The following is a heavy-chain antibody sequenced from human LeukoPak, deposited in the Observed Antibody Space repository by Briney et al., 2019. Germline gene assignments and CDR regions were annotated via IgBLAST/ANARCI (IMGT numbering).Heavy chain of an antibody. CDR3: ARVSGSSGSYYRDPKNWFDP. CDR1: GGSISSGGYY. V-gene: IGHV4-30-4*08. CDR2: IYYSGST. J-gene: IGHJ5*02. D-gene: IGHD3-10*01. Sequence: SETLSLTCTVSGGSISSGGYYWSRIRQHPGKGLEWIGYIYYSGSTYYNPSLKSRVTISVDTSKNQFSLKLSSVTAADTAVYYCARVSGSSGSYYRDPKNWFDPWGQGTLVTVSS.